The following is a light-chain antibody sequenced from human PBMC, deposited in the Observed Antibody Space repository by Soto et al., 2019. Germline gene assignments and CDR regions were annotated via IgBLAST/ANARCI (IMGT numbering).Light chain of an antibody. CDR1: QSVSRW. V-gene: IGKV1-5*03. Sequence: DIPMTQSPSTLSASVGARVTITCRASQSVSRWLAWYQQKPGKAPKLLIYKASTLESGVPSRFSGSGSGTEFTLAISSLQPDDSATYYCQQYNDKWTCGQGTKVAIK. CDR3: QQYNDKWT. CDR2: KAS. J-gene: IGKJ1*01.